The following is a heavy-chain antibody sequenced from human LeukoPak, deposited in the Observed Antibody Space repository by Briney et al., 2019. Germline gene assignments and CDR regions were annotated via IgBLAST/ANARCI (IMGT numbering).Heavy chain of an antibody. CDR1: GGSINNYY. D-gene: IGHD3-10*01. CDR3: ARAFPNIYGSGLHNWFDP. V-gene: IGHV4-39*01. J-gene: IGHJ5*02. CDR2: ILQSGST. Sequence: SETLSLTCTVSGGSINNYYWAWIRQPPGKGLEWIGSILQSGSTFYNPSLESRITISVDTSKNQFSLKLSSVTAADTAIYYCARAFPNIYGSGLHNWFDPWGQGTLVTVSS.